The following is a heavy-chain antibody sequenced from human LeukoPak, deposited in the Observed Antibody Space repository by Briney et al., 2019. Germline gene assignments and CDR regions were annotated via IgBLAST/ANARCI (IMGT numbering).Heavy chain of an antibody. CDR3: ARSFSTCFDY. CDR2: IYYSGST. CDR1: GGSVSSGSYY. Sequence: SETLSLTCTVSGGSVSSGSYYWSWIRQPPGKGLEWIGYIYYSGSTYYNPSLKSRVTISVDTPKNQFSLKLSSVTAADTAVYYCARSFSTCFDYWGQGTLVTVSS. V-gene: IGHV4-30-4*01. D-gene: IGHD2-2*01. J-gene: IGHJ4*02.